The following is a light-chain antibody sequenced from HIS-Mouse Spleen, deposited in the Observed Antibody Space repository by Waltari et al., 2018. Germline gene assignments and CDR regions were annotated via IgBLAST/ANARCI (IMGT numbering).Light chain of an antibody. V-gene: IGLV2-23*01. CDR2: EGS. J-gene: IGLJ3*02. CDR3: CSYAGSSTWV. Sequence: QSALTQPASVSGSPGQSITIACTGTSSDVGSYNLLSWYQQHPGKAPKLRIYEGSKRRSGVSTRFSGSKSGNTASLTISGLQAEDEADYCCCSYAGSSTWVFGGGTKLTVL. CDR1: SSDVGSYNL.